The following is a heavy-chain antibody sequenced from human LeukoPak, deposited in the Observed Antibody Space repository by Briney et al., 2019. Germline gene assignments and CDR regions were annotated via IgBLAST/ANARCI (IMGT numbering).Heavy chain of an antibody. D-gene: IGHD2-15*01. CDR1: GFTFSPYA. CDR3: ARGTANSGAVDY. Sequence: GGSLGLSCVASGFTFSPYAMHWVRQAPGKGLEWVAVIWYDGSNKYYADSVKGRFTISRDNSKNTLHLQMNSLRAEDTAVYYCARGTANSGAVDYWGQGTLVTVSS. V-gene: IGHV3-33*01. J-gene: IGHJ4*02. CDR2: IWYDGSNK.